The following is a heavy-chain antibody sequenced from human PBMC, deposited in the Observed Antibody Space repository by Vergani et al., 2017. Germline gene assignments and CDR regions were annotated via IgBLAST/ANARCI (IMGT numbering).Heavy chain of an antibody. CDR3: ARLYGRDSSGSKYFDY. J-gene: IGHJ4*02. CDR1: GYSFTSYW. V-gene: IGHV5-51*01. D-gene: IGHD3-22*01. Sequence: EVQLVQSGAEVKKPGESLKISCKGSGYSFTSYWIGWVRQMPEKGLEWMGIIYPDDSDTRYSPSFQGQVTISADKSISTAYLQWSSLKASDTAMYYCARLYGRDSSGSKYFDYWGQGTLVTVSS. CDR2: IYPDDSDT.